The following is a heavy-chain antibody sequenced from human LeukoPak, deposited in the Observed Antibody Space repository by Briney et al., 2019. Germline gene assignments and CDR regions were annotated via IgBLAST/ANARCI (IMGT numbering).Heavy chain of an antibody. CDR2: IIPILGIA. CDR3: AKGQWLFHHFDY. CDR1: GGTFSSYA. J-gene: IGHJ4*02. D-gene: IGHD3-22*01. Sequence: SVKVSCKASGGTFSSYAISWVRQAPGQGLEWMGRIIPILGIANYAQKFQGRVTITADKSTSTAYMELSSLRPEDTAVYYCAKGQWLFHHFDYWGQGTLVTVSS. V-gene: IGHV1-69*04.